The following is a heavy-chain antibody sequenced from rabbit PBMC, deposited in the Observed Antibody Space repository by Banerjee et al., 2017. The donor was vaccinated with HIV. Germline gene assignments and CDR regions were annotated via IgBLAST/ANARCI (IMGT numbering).Heavy chain of an antibody. D-gene: IGHD7-1*01. CDR3: ARDAGGDGYSNDL. CDR1: GFTLSNYW. Sequence: QSLEESGGDLVKPGASLTLTCKASGFTLSNYWICWVRQAPGKGLEWIACIYTGDGNTHYASWAKGRFTISSDNAQNTVDLKMNSLTAADTATYFCARDAGGDGYSNDLWGQGTLVTVS. V-gene: IGHV1S40*01. CDR2: IYTGDGNT. J-gene: IGHJ3*01.